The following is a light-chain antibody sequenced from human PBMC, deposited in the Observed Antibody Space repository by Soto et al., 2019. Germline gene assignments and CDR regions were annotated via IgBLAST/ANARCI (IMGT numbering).Light chain of an antibody. J-gene: IGLJ1*01. CDR1: GSNIASNT. CDR2: SND. Sequence: QSVLTQPPSASGTPGQRVTISCSGSGSNIASNTVNWYQQLPGTAPKLLIYSNDQRTSGIPDRISGSNSGTSPYLDISGLQSDDEADYFCAAWDDRLNADVFCTGTKLTVL. CDR3: AAWDDRLNADV. V-gene: IGLV1-44*01.